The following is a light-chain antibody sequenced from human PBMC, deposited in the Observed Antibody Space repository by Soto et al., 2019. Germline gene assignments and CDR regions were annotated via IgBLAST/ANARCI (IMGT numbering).Light chain of an antibody. V-gene: IGKV1-33*01. CDR2: DAS. CDR1: QDISNY. CDR3: QQYDNLPLT. J-gene: IGKJ4*01. Sequence: DIQMTQSPSSLSASVGDRVTITSQASQDISNYLNWYQQKPGKAPKLLIYDASNLETGVPSRFSGSGSGTDFTFTISSLQPEDIATYYWQQYDNLPLTFGGGTKV.